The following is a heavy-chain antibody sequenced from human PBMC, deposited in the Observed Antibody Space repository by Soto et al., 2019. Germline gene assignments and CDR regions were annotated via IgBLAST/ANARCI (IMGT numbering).Heavy chain of an antibody. CDR1: GGSISGSSNY. Sequence: SETLSLTCTVSGGSISGSSNYWGWIRQPPGKGLEWIGSIYHTGTTYYNPSLKSRVTISVDTSKNQFSLKLSSVTAADTAVYYCARAAYYYDTRPFDYWGQGTLVTVSS. CDR3: ARAAYYYDTRPFDY. V-gene: IGHV4-39*07. D-gene: IGHD3-22*01. J-gene: IGHJ4*02. CDR2: IYHTGTT.